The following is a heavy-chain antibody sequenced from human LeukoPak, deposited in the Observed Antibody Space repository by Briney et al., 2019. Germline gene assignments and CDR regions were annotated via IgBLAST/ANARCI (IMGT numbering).Heavy chain of an antibody. CDR2: IYYSGST. CDR3: ARVLRSYYYGSGSLGDWLDP. J-gene: IGHJ5*02. CDR1: GGSFSGYY. D-gene: IGHD3-10*01. Sequence: SETLSLTCAVYGGSFSGYYWSWIRQPPGKGLEWIGYIYYSGSTNYNPSLKSRVAISVDTSKNQFSLKLSSVTAADTAVYYCARVLRSYYYGSGSLGDWLDPWGQGTLVTVSS. V-gene: IGHV4-34*01.